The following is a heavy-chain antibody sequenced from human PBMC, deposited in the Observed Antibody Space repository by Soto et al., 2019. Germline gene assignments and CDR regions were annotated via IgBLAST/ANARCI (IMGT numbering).Heavy chain of an antibody. D-gene: IGHD3-3*01. Sequence: GGSLRLSCAASGFTFSNAWMSWVRQAPGKGLEWVGRIKSKTDGGTTDYAAPVKGRFTISRDDSKNTLYLQMNSLKTEDTAVYYCTTRRNRITIFGVAELTDLFDIWGQGTMVTVSS. CDR2: IKSKTDGGTT. CDR3: TTRRNRITIFGVAELTDLFDI. V-gene: IGHV3-15*01. J-gene: IGHJ3*02. CDR1: GFTFSNAW.